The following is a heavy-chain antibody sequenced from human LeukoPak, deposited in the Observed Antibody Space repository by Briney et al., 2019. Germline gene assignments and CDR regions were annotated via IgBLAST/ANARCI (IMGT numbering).Heavy chain of an antibody. CDR1: GGSISSGSYY. J-gene: IGHJ5*02. V-gene: IGHV4-61*02. Sequence: SQTLSLICTVSGGSISSGSYYWSWIRQPAGKGLEWIGRIYTSGSTNYNPSLKSRVTISVDTSKNQFSLKLSSVTAADTAVYYCARDLTAYSSGWYLGWFDPWGQGTLVTVSS. D-gene: IGHD6-19*01. CDR3: ARDLTAYSSGWYLGWFDP. CDR2: IYTSGST.